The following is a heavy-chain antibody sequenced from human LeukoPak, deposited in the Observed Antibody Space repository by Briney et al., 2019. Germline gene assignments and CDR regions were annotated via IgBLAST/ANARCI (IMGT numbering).Heavy chain of an antibody. D-gene: IGHD1-26*01. CDR2: ISSSSSYI. CDR3: AANGPGWKWELGDYYYMDV. CDR1: GFTFSSYS. J-gene: IGHJ6*03. V-gene: IGHV3-21*01. Sequence: PGGSLRLSCAASGFTFSSYSMNWVRQAPGKGLEWVSSISSSSSYIYYADSVKGRFTISRDNAKNSLYLQMNSLRAEDTAVYYCAANGPGWKWELGDYYYMDVWGKGTTVTVSS.